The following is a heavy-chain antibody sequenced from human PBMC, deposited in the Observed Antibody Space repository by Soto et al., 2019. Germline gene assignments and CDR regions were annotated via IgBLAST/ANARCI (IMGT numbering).Heavy chain of an antibody. V-gene: IGHV5-51*01. CDR3: ARLAYCSGGSCYSYYYYGMDV. CDR1: GSSFTSYW. Sequence: GESLKISCKGSGSSFTSYWIGWVRQMPGKGLEWMGIIYPGDSDTRYSPSFQGQVTISADKSIGTAYLQWSSLKASDTAMYYCARLAYCSGGSCYSYYYYGMDVWGQGTTVTVSS. J-gene: IGHJ6*02. CDR2: IYPGDSDT. D-gene: IGHD2-15*01.